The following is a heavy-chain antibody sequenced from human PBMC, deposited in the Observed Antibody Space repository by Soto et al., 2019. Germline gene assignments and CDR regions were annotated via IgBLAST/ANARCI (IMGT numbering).Heavy chain of an antibody. CDR2: INPSGGST. J-gene: IGHJ6*02. D-gene: IGHD3-9*01. CDR3: ARDVVAHFDWLPRGTYYYCGMDV. V-gene: IGHV1-46*01. CDR1: GYTFTSYY. Sequence: ASVKVSCKASGYTFTSYYMHWVRQAPGQGLEWMGIINPSGGSTSYAQKFQGRVTMTRDTSTSTVYMELSSLRAEDTAVYYCARDVVAHFDWLPRGTYYYCGMDVWGQGTTVTVSS.